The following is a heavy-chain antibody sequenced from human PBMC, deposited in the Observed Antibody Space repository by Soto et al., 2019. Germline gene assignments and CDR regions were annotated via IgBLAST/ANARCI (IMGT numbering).Heavy chain of an antibody. CDR3: ARKDKSGLCNWFDP. Sequence: PGESLKISCRTSGYRFTSYWIAWVRQMPGKGLEWMGIIFPSDSDTCYRQSFQGQVTISADRSTSTVFLQWASLTASDTAVYFCARKDKSGLCNWFDPWGQGNLVTVSS. J-gene: IGHJ5*02. CDR2: IFPSDSDT. D-gene: IGHD3-22*01. CDR1: GYRFTSYW. V-gene: IGHV5-51*01.